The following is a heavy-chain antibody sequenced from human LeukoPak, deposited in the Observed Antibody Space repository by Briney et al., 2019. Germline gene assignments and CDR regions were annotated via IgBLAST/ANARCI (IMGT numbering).Heavy chain of an antibody. J-gene: IGHJ3*02. CDR3: ASSPPHLWFGEYEGAFDI. CDR1: GFTFSSYW. CDR2: IKQDGSEK. D-gene: IGHD3-10*01. V-gene: IGHV3-7*01. Sequence: GGSLRLSCAASGFTFSSYWMSWVRQAPGKGLEWVANIKQDGSEKYYVDSVEGRFTISRDNAKNSLYLQMNSLRAEDTAVYYCASSPPHLWFGEYEGAFDIWGQGTMVTVSS.